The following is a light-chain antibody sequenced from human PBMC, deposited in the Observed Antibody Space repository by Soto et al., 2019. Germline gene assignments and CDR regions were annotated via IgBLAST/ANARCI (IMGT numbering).Light chain of an antibody. J-gene: IGLJ2*01. CDR1: SSNIGSNT. V-gene: IGLV1-44*01. CDR3: AAWDDSLVGV. CDR2: SNN. Sequence: QSVLTQPPSASGTPGQRVTISCSGSSSNIGSNTVNWYQQLPGTAPKLLIYSNNQRPSGVPDRFSGSKSGTSASLAISGLQAEDEDDYYCAAWDDSLVGVFGGGTKLTVL.